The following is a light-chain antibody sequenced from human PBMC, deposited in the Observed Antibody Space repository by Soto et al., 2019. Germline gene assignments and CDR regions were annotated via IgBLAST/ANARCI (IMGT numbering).Light chain of an antibody. Sequence: QSALTQPASVSGSPGQSITISCTGSSTDVGAYNYVSWYQQYPGQAPNLLIYEVNKRPSGVPDRFSGSKSGNTASLTVSGLQAEDEADYYCASHAGRKNIIFGGGTKLTVL. CDR2: EVN. CDR1: STDVGAYNY. CDR3: ASHAGRKNII. J-gene: IGLJ2*01. V-gene: IGLV2-8*01.